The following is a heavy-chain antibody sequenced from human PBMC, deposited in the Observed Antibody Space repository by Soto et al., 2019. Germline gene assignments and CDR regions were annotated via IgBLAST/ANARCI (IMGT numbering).Heavy chain of an antibody. CDR1: GFTFSSYG. CDR3: AREYDSSGQQYFQH. CDR2: IWYDGSNK. Sequence: QVQLVESGGGVVQPGRSLRLSCAASGFTFSSYGMHWVRQAPGKGLEWVAVIWYDGSNKYYADSMKGRFTISRDNSKNTLYLQMNSLRAEDTAVYYCAREYDSSGQQYFQHWGQGTLVTVSS. V-gene: IGHV3-33*01. D-gene: IGHD3-22*01. J-gene: IGHJ1*01.